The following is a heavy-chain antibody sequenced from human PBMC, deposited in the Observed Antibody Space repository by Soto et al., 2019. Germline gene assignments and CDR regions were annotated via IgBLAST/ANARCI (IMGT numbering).Heavy chain of an antibody. CDR2: IFHIGNT. Sequence: QVQLQESGPGVVKPSGTLSLTCAVSNDSISSDNWWSWVRQPPGKGLEWIGEIFHIGNTNYNPSLKSRVTISVDRSNNHFSLRLSSVTAADTALYYCARGSLRGVNTGLRDFDLWGRGTLVIVSS. D-gene: IGHD3-10*01. CDR3: ARGSLRGVNTGLRDFDL. J-gene: IGHJ2*01. V-gene: IGHV4-4*02. CDR1: NDSISSDNW.